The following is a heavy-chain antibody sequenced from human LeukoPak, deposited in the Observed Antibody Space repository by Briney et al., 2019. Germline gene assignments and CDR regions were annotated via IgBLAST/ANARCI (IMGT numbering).Heavy chain of an antibody. Sequence: ASVKVSCKASGYTFTSYGISWVRQAPGQGLEWMGWISAYNGNTNYAQKLQGRVTMTTDTSTSTAYMELRSLRSDDTAVYYCARQEGYYDFWSDNQRAFDIWGQGTMDTVSA. CDR3: ARQEGYYDFWSDNQRAFDI. D-gene: IGHD3-3*01. CDR2: ISAYNGNT. J-gene: IGHJ3*02. V-gene: IGHV1-18*01. CDR1: GYTFTSYG.